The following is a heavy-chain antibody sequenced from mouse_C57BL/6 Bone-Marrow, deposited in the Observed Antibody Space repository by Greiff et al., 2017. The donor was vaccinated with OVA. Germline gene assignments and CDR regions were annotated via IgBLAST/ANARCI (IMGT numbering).Heavy chain of an antibody. V-gene: IGHV1-59*01. J-gene: IGHJ1*03. CDR1: GYTFTSYW. CDR3: ARECDYYGSSHYWYFDV. CDR2: IDPSDSYT. D-gene: IGHD1-1*01. Sequence: QVQLQQPGAELVRPGTSVKLSCKASGYTFTSYWMHWVKQRPGQGLEWIGVIDPSDSYTNYNQKFKGKATLTVDTSSSTAYMQLSSLTSEDSAVYYCARECDYYGSSHYWYFDVWGTGTTVTVSS.